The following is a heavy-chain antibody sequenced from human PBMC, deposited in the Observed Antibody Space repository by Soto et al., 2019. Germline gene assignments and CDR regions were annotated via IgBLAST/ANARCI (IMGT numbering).Heavy chain of an antibody. V-gene: IGHV1-69*13. CDR1: GGTFSSYA. CDR2: IIPIFGTA. Sequence: SVKVSCKASGGTFSSYAISWVRQAPGQGLEWMGGIIPIFGTANYAQKFQGRVTITADESTSTAYMELSSLRSEDTAVYYCARVSTSFGVVYYYGMDVWGQGTTVTVSS. CDR3: ARVSTSFGVVYYYGMDV. D-gene: IGHD3-3*01. J-gene: IGHJ6*02.